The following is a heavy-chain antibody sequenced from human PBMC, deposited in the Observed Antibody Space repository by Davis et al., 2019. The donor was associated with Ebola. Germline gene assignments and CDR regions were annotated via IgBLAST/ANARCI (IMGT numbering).Heavy chain of an antibody. CDR2: IWYDGSNK. J-gene: IGHJ4*02. Sequence: GGSLRLSCAASGFTFSSYSMNWVRQAPGKGLEWVAVIWYDGSNKYYADSVKGRFTISRDNSKNTLYLQMNSLRAEDTAVYYCARGGLLWFGELLSAPQDFDYWGQGTLVTVSS. CDR3: ARGGLLWFGELLSAPQDFDY. CDR1: GFTFSSYS. D-gene: IGHD3-10*01. V-gene: IGHV3-33*08.